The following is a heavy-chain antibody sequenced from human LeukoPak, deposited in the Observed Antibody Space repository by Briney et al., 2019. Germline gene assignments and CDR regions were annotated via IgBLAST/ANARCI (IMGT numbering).Heavy chain of an antibody. Sequence: GGSLRLSCESSGFFFSSFWMHWVRQAPGEGLVWVSRLNEDGGITNYADFAKGRFTISRDNARNTLYLQMNSLSADDTAVYYCTRDIGGRSAYWGQGTLVTVSS. J-gene: IGHJ4*02. D-gene: IGHD3-16*01. CDR1: GFFFSSFW. CDR3: TRDIGGRSAY. CDR2: LNEDGGIT. V-gene: IGHV3-74*01.